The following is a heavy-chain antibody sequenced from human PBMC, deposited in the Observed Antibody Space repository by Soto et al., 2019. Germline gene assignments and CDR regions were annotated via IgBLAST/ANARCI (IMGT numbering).Heavy chain of an antibody. D-gene: IGHD4-17*01. J-gene: IGHJ4*02. Sequence: SDSMYLSCTVSGGSVSNSSYYWGWIRQSPGKGLEWIGSVYYRGRSYSKSSVKSRVTISVDTSKNRFSLSLNSVTASDTAVYFCVSQRTTVPTQAYFDYWGPGALVTVSS. CDR2: VYYRGRS. V-gene: IGHV4-39*01. CDR1: GGSVSNSSYY. CDR3: VSQRTTVPTQAYFDY.